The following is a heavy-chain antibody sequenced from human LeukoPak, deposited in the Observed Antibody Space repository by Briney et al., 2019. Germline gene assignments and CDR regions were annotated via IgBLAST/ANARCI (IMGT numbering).Heavy chain of an antibody. Sequence: SETLSPTCTVSGGSISTYYWNWIRQPPGKGLEWIGYIYHSGSTNYNPSLQSRVTISVDTSKNQFSLNLNSVTAADTAVYYCARGGAARLHFQNWGQGTLVIVSS. CDR3: ARGGAARLHFQN. CDR1: GGSISTYY. V-gene: IGHV4-59*01. D-gene: IGHD6-6*01. J-gene: IGHJ1*01. CDR2: IYHSGST.